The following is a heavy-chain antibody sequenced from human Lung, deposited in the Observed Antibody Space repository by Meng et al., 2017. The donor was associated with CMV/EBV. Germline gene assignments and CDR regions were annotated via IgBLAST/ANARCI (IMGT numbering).Heavy chain of an antibody. CDR1: GFTFSSYA. V-gene: IGHV3-23*01. D-gene: IGHD3-3*01. CDR2: ISGSGGST. CDR3: AKDLGGETDFWSGYLYYYYYYGMDV. J-gene: IGHJ6*02. Sequence: GGSLRLSCAASGFTFSSYAMSWVRQAPGKGLEWVSAISGSGGSTYYADSVKGRFTISRDNSKNTLYLQMNSLRAEDTAVYYCAKDLGGETDFWSGYLYYYYYYGMDVWXQGTTVXVSS.